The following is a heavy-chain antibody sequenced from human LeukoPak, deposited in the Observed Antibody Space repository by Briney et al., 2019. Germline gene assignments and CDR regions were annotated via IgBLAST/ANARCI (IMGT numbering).Heavy chain of an antibody. D-gene: IGHD1-1*01. CDR3: ARGLRQRYWYFDL. CDR1: GGSISSYY. Sequence: SETLSLTCTVSGGSISSYYWSWIRQPPGKGLEWIGYIYYSGSTNYNPSLKSRVTISVDTSKNQFSLKLSSVTAADTAVYYCARGLRQRYWYFDLWGRGTLVTVSS. CDR2: IYYSGST. J-gene: IGHJ2*01. V-gene: IGHV4-59*01.